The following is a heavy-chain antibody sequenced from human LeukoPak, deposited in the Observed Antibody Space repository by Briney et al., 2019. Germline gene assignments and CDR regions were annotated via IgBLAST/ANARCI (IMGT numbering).Heavy chain of an antibody. CDR2: ISGGGSNK. V-gene: IGHV3-30*18. Sequence: HPGGSLRLSCAASGFTFSSYGMNWVRQAPGKGLEWVSVISGGGSNKYYADSVKGRFTISRDNSKNTLYLQMNSLRAEDTAVYYCAKDRADYDFDYWGQGTLVTVS. J-gene: IGHJ4*02. CDR1: GFTFSSYG. D-gene: IGHD4-17*01. CDR3: AKDRADYDFDY.